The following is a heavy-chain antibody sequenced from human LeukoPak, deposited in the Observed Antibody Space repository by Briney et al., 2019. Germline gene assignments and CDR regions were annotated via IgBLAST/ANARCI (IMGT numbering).Heavy chain of an antibody. J-gene: IGHJ1*01. CDR1: GGSISSYY. CDR3: VKSGTLLREGFNY. D-gene: IGHD1-1*01. CDR2: MDYTGGT. Sequence: SETLSLTCTVSGGSISSYYWSWIRQPAGKGLEWIGSMDYTGGTYYSPSLQSRVTISVDTPRNQFSLNLHSMTAADTAVYYCVKSGTLLREGFNYWGQGTLVTVSS. V-gene: IGHV4-59*05.